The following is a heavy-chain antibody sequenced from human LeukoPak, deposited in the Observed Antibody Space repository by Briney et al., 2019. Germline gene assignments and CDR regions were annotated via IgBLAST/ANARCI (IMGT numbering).Heavy chain of an antibody. CDR1: GGPIDRHY. V-gene: IGHV4-59*11. CDR2: VFYPGST. Sequence: SETLSLTCTVSGGPIDRHYWSWIRQPPGKGLEWIGYVFYPGSTNYNPSIKSRVTMSLGPSRDQFSLRLTSVTAADTAIYYRASRPAGSTWYGVFDYWSQGTLVTVSS. D-gene: IGHD6-13*01. CDR3: ASRPAGSTWYGVFDY. J-gene: IGHJ4*02.